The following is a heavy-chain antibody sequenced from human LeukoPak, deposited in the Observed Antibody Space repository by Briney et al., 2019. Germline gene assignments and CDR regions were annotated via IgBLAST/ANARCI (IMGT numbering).Heavy chain of an antibody. CDR3: ARVGVDYSGNIIKYYFDY. CDR2: IYYSGTT. Sequence: SETLSLTCTVSGGSISSYYWSWIRQSPGKGLEWIGYIYYSGTTNYNPSLKSRVIISVDTSKNQFSLKLSPVTAADTAVYYCARVGVDYSGNIIKYYFDYWGQGTLVTVSS. CDR1: GGSISSYY. J-gene: IGHJ4*02. V-gene: IGHV4-59*01. D-gene: IGHD4-23*01.